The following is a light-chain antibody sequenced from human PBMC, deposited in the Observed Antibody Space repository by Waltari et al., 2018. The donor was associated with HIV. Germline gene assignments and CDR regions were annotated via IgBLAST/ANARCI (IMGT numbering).Light chain of an antibody. V-gene: IGLV2-23*02. Sequence: QSALTQPASVSGSPGQSLTIPCTGTRSDVGSYNLVSWYQQHPGKAPKVMINEVSKRPSGVSNRFSGSKSGNTASLTISGLQAEDEADYYCSSYAGSSTFVVFGGGTKLTVL. CDR1: RSDVGSYNL. J-gene: IGLJ2*01. CDR3: SSYAGSSTFVV. CDR2: EVS.